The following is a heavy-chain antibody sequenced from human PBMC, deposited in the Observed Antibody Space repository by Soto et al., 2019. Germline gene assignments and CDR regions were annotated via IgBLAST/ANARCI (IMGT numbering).Heavy chain of an antibody. V-gene: IGHV3-30*18. CDR1: GFTFSHYG. J-gene: IGHJ4*02. CDR2: ISYDGSNE. CDR3: AKEFSSGWKDY. D-gene: IGHD6-19*01. Sequence: QVQLEESGGGVVQPGRSLRLSCAASGFTFSHYGMHWVRQAPGKGLEWVAVISYDGSNEYYADSVKGRFTISRDNSKNTVYLQMNSLRAEDTAVYYCAKEFSSGWKDYWGQGTLVTVSS.